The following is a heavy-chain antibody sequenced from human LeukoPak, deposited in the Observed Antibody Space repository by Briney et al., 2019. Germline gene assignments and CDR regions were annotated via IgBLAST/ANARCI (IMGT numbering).Heavy chain of an antibody. J-gene: IGHJ4*02. CDR1: GLTLSNYG. D-gene: IGHD3-22*01. V-gene: IGHV3-23*01. CDR2: ISDSGGST. Sequence: GGSLRLSCAVSGLTLSNYGMSWVRQAPGKGLEWVAGISDSGGSTNYADSVKGRFTISRDNPKNTLYLQMNSLRAEDTAVYFCAKRGVVIRVILVGFHKQAYYFDSWGQGALVTVSS. CDR3: AKRGVVIRVILVGFHKQAYYFDS.